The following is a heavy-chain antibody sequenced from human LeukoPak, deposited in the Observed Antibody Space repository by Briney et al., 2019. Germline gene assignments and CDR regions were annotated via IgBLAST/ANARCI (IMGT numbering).Heavy chain of an antibody. CDR1: GFTDSSNY. D-gene: IGHD2-15*01. V-gene: IGHV3-53*01. CDR3: ARGGTFPIFDY. CDR2: IYSGGST. Sequence: GGSLRLSCAASGFTDSSNYMSWIRQAPGKGLEWVSVIYSGGSTYYADSVKGRFTISRDNSKNTLYLQMNSLIAEDTAVYYCARGGTFPIFDYWGQGTLVTVSS. J-gene: IGHJ4*02.